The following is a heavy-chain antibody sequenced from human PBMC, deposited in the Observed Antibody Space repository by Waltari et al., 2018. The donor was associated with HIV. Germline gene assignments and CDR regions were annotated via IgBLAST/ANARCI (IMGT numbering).Heavy chain of an antibody. CDR1: GFTFSSYW. V-gene: IGHV3-74*01. D-gene: IGHD4-17*01. CDR3: ASNAGGLDYGDYLGALDC. J-gene: IGHJ4*02. CDR2: INSDGIRT. Sequence: EVQLVESGGDLVQPGGSLRLSCAASGFTFSSYWMHWVRKAPGKGLVWVSRINSDGIRTNYADSVKGRFTISRDNAKNTLYLQMNSLRADDMAVYYCASNAGGLDYGDYLGALDCWGQGTLVTVSS.